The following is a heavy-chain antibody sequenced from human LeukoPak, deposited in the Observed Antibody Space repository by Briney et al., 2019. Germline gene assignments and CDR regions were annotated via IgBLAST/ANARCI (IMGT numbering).Heavy chain of an antibody. J-gene: IGHJ4*02. Sequence: GGSLRLSCVASGFTFTSYTIYWVRQAPGKGLEYVSAISGDEDNTFYANSVKGRFTISRDNSKNTLYLQMGSLRAEDMAVYYCARRGGGDSDYYFDYWGQGTLVTVSS. V-gene: IGHV3-64*01. D-gene: IGHD4-17*01. CDR3: ARRGGGDSDYYFDY. CDR1: GFTFTSYT. CDR2: ISGDEDNT.